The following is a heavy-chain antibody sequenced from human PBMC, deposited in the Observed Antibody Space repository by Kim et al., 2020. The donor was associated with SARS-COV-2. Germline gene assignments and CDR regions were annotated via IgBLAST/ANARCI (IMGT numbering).Heavy chain of an antibody. CDR3: AMGIVVVVAAPPVH. D-gene: IGHD2-15*01. Sequence: DSVKGRFTISRDNSKNTLYLQMNSLRAEDTAVYYCAMGIVVVVAAPPVHWGQGTLVTVSS. J-gene: IGHJ4*02. V-gene: IGHV3-30*03.